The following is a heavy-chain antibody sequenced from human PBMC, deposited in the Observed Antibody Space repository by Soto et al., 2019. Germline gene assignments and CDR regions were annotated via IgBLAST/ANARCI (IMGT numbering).Heavy chain of an antibody. D-gene: IGHD3-10*01. Sequence: GGSLRLSCAASGFTFSNYSMTWVRQAPGKGPEWISTVNNGGGGTYYADSVKGRFTISRDNSKNTLYLQVSSLRAEDTAVYYCAKERLGRGIDYWGQGILVTVSS. J-gene: IGHJ4*02. V-gene: IGHV3-23*01. CDR2: VNNGGGGT. CDR3: AKERLGRGIDY. CDR1: GFTFSNYS.